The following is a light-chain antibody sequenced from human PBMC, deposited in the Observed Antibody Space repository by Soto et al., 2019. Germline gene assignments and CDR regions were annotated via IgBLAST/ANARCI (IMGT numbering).Light chain of an antibody. Sequence: IVLTQSPGTLSLSPGERATVSCRASQSVSSDYLAWYQQKPGQAPRLLIYGASSRATGIPDRFSGSGSGTDLALTINRLEPDDFAVYYCQQYGNSPLTFGQGTRVEIK. CDR3: QQYGNSPLT. V-gene: IGKV3-20*01. CDR2: GAS. J-gene: IGKJ1*01. CDR1: QSVSSDY.